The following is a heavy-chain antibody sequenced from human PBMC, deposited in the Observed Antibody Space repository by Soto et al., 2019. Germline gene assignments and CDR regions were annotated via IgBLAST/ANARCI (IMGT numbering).Heavy chain of an antibody. D-gene: IGHD6-19*01. CDR1: GGTFSSYA. CDR3: ARFRIAVDPFDY. J-gene: IGHJ4*02. V-gene: IGHV1-69*13. Sequence: ASVKVSWKASGGTFSSYAINWVRQAPGQGLEWMGGIIPIFGTANYAQKFQGRVTITADESTSTAYMELRSLRSDDTAVYYCARFRIAVDPFDYWGQGTLVTVSS. CDR2: IIPIFGTA.